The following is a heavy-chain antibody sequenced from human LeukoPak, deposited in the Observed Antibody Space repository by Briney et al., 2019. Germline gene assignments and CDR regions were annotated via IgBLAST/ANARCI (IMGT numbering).Heavy chain of an antibody. J-gene: IGHJ4*02. Sequence: GGSLRLSCAASGFTFNTYAINWVRQAPGKGLEWVSAMSAGGSSTWYADSVKGRLTISRDNSKNTLFLQMNSLRAEDTAVYYCAKDLYDSSGSRYDYWGQGTLVTVSS. D-gene: IGHD3-22*01. CDR2: MSAGGSST. CDR1: GFTFNTYA. CDR3: AKDLYDSSGSRYDY. V-gene: IGHV3-23*01.